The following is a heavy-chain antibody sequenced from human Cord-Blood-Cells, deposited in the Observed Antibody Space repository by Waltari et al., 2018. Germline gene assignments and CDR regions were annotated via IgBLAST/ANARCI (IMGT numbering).Heavy chain of an antibody. V-gene: IGHV1-18*01. CDR2: ISAYNGNT. J-gene: IGHJ6*02. CDR1: GYTFTSFG. CDR3: ARDRTAARSYYYYYYGMDV. D-gene: IGHD6-6*01. Sequence: QVQLVQSGAEVKKPGASVKVSCKASGYTFTSFGISWVRQAPGQGLEWMGWISAYNGNTNYAQKLQGRVTMTTDTSTSTAYMELRSLRSDDTAVYYCARDRTAARSYYYYYYGMDVWGQGTTVTVSS.